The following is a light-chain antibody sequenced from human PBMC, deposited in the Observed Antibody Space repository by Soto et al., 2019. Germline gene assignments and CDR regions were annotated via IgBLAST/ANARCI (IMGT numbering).Light chain of an antibody. CDR2: AAA. CDR3: QQYGSSPWT. CDR1: QTISSNY. Sequence: EIVLTQSPATLSLSPGERATLSCGASQTISSNYLAWYQQKPGQAPRLLIYAAATRATGIPDRFSGSGSGTDFTLTISRLEPEDFAVYCCQQYGSSPWTFGQGTKVDIK. V-gene: IGKV3-20*01. J-gene: IGKJ1*01.